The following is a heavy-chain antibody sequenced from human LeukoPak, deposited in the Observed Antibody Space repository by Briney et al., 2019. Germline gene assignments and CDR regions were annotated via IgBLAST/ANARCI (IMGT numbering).Heavy chain of an antibody. J-gene: IGHJ4*02. V-gene: IGHV3-43*02. Sequence: GGPLSFSCAASGLTFDDYAMHWVRQAPGKGLEWVSIISADGDKTYYTDSVKGRFTISRDDSKTSLYLQMNSLRTEDTALYYCAQHIGDYDVWSAYYGFDHWGPGTLVTVSS. CDR1: GLTFDDYA. CDR3: AQHIGDYDVWSAYYGFDH. D-gene: IGHD3-3*01. CDR2: ISADGDKT.